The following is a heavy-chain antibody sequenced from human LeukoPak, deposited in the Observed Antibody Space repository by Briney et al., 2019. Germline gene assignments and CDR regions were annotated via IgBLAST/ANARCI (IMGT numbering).Heavy chain of an antibody. CDR3: ARDPEGRDGYNCFDY. V-gene: IGHV3-21*01. CDR2: ISSSSSYI. D-gene: IGHD5-24*01. CDR1: GFTFSSYA. Sequence: AGGSLRLSCAASGFTFSSYAMSWVRQAPGKGLEWVSAISSSSSYIYYADSVKGRFTISRDNAKNSLYLQMNSLRAEDTAVYYCARDPEGRDGYNCFDYWGQGTLVTVSS. J-gene: IGHJ4*02.